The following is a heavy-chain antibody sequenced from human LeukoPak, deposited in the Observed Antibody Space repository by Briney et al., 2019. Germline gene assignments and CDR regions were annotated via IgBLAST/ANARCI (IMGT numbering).Heavy chain of an antibody. J-gene: IGHJ4*02. CDR2: ISGSGGST. CDR3: ATMGYDFWSGYWPDY. D-gene: IGHD3-3*01. CDR1: GFTFSSYA. V-gene: IGHV3-23*01. Sequence: GGSLRLSCAASGFTFSSYAMSWVRQAPGKGLEWVSTISGSGGSTDYADSVKGRFPIYRDNSKNTLYLQMDSVGAEDTAEYYCATMGYDFWSGYWPDYWGQGTLVTVSS.